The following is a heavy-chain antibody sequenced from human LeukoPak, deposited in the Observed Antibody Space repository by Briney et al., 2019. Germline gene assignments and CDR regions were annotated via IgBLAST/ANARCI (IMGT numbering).Heavy chain of an antibody. J-gene: IGHJ4*02. Sequence: ASETLSLTCTVSGGSISSSSYYWGWIRQPPGKGLEWIGSIYYSGSTYYNPSLKSRVTISVDTSKNQFSLKLSSVTAADTAVYYCARDRPVLGATHYFDYWGQGTLVTVSS. CDR2: IYYSGST. V-gene: IGHV4-39*07. CDR3: ARDRPVLGATHYFDY. CDR1: GGSISSSSYY. D-gene: IGHD1-26*01.